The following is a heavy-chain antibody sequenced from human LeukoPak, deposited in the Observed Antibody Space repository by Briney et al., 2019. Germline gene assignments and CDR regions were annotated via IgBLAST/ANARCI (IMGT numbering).Heavy chain of an antibody. Sequence: SETLSLTCAVSGGSLSGYWWCWIRQSPGTGLEWIGEISHSGDTNYNPSFESRVAITLDTSNNQFSLHLSSVTAADTAVYYCARTGYSLPWGQGTPVTVSS. V-gene: IGHV4-34*01. D-gene: IGHD4-11*01. CDR1: GGSLSGYW. J-gene: IGHJ5*02. CDR3: ARTGYSLP. CDR2: ISHSGDT.